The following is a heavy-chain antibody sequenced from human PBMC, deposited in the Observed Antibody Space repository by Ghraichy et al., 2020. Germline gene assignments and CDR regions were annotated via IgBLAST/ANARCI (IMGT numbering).Heavy chain of an antibody. Sequence: GGSLRLSCAASGFTFSSYSMNWVCQAPGKGLEWVSSISSSSSYIYYADSVKGRFTISRDNAKNSLYLQMNSLRAEDTAVYYCARGALGEWTSAWYAFDIWGQGTMVTVSS. D-gene: IGHD3-16*01. CDR1: GFTFSSYS. CDR2: ISSSSSYI. V-gene: IGHV3-21*01. CDR3: ARGALGEWTSAWYAFDI. J-gene: IGHJ3*02.